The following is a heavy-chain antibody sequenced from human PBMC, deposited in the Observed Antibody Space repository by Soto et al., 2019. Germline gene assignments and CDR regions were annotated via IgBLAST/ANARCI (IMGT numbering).Heavy chain of an antibody. V-gene: IGHV4-59*01. D-gene: IGHD3-10*01. CDR3: ARYGGRGGYFDL. CDR1: GGSISSYY. CDR2: IYYSGST. Sequence: SETLSLTCTVSGGSISSYYWSWIRQPPGKGLEWIGYIYYSGSTNYNPSLKSRVTISVDTSKNQFSLKLSSVTAADTAVYCCARYGGRGGYFDLWGRGTLVTVSS. J-gene: IGHJ2*01.